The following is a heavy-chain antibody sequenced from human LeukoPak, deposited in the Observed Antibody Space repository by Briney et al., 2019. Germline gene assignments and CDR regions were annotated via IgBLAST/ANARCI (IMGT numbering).Heavy chain of an antibody. D-gene: IGHD6-13*01. V-gene: IGHV3-43*02. CDR1: GFTFDDYA. CDR2: ISGDGGST. Sequence: PGGSLRLSCAASGFTFDDYAMHWVRQAPGKGLEWVSLISGDGGSTYYADSVKGRFTISRDNRKNSLYLQMNSLRTEDTALYYCAKDGGRYSSSWSPYYFDYWGQGTLVTVSS. CDR3: AKDGGRYSSSWSPYYFDY. J-gene: IGHJ4*02.